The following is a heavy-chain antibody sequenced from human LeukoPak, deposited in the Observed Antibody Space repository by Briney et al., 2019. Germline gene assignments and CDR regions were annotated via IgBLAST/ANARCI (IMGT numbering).Heavy chain of an antibody. CDR1: GGSITRYY. CDR3: AREIGVADFDY. J-gene: IGHJ4*02. Sequence: SETLSHTCTVSGGSITRYYWSWVRQPAGKGLEWIGRIFNSGNSKYNPFLKSRVTMSIDTSKNQFSLRLSSVTAADTATYFCAREIGVADFDYWGQGTLVTVSS. D-gene: IGHD3-10*01. V-gene: IGHV4-4*07. CDR2: IFNSGNS.